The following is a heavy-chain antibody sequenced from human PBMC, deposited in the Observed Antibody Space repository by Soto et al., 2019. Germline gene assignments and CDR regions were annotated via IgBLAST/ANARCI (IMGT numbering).Heavy chain of an antibody. Sequence: ASVKVSCKASGYTFTSYGISWVRQAPGQGLEWMGWISAYNGNTNYAQKLQGRVTMTTDTSTSTAYMELRSLRSDDTAVYYCARDGIVVVPASPTGTHWYFDLWARGTLVNVSS. CDR2: ISAYNGNT. CDR3: ARDGIVVVPASPTGTHWYFDL. V-gene: IGHV1-18*01. D-gene: IGHD2-2*01. CDR1: GYTFTSYG. J-gene: IGHJ2*01.